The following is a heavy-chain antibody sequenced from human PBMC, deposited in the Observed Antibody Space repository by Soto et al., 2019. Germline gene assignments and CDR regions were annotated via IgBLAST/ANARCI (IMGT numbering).Heavy chain of an antibody. CDR3: ATRRYHYGSEY. D-gene: IGHD3-10*01. CDR2: AYYSGST. V-gene: IGHV4-61*01. J-gene: IGHJ4*02. CDR1: GDSVNTGSYY. Sequence: SETLSLTCTVSGDSVNTGSYYWSWIRQPPGKGLEWIGYAYYSGSTNYNPSLKSRVTISLDTSKNHFSLKLTSVTAADTAVYYCATRRYHYGSEYWGQGTLVTVSS.